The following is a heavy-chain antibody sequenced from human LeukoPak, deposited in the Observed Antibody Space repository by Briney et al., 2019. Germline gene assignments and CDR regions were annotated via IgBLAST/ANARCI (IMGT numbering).Heavy chain of an antibody. J-gene: IGHJ4*02. CDR1: GFTFSSYG. CDR2: VRNGGGST. CDR3: AKDYCSSVSCHTFGH. D-gene: IGHD2-2*01. V-gene: IGHV3-23*01. Sequence: GSLRPSCAASGFTFSSYGMTWVRQAPGKGLEWVSTVRNGGGSTFYADSVKGRFTISRDNFKNTLYLQMNSLRAEDTAVYYCAKDYCSSVSCHTFGHWGQGTLVTVSS.